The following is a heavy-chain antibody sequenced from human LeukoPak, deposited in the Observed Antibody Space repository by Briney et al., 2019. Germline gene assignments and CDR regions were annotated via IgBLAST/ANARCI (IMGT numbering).Heavy chain of an antibody. V-gene: IGHV4-31*03. CDR3: ARARAGGYYFDY. J-gene: IGHJ4*02. D-gene: IGHD3-10*01. CDR2: IYYSGST. Sequence: SETLSLTCTVSGGSISSGGYYWSWIRQHPGKGLEWIGYIYYSGSTYYNPSLKSRVTISVDTSKNQFSLKLSSVTAADTAVYYCARARAGGYYFDYWGQGTLVTVSS. CDR1: GGSISSGGYY.